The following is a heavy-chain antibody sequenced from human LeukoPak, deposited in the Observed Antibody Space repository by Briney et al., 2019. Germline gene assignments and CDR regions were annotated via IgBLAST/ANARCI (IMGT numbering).Heavy chain of an antibody. CDR2: IKSKTDGGTT. CDR1: GFTFSNAW. D-gene: IGHD1-14*01. V-gene: IGHV3-15*01. J-gene: IGHJ4*02. Sequence: NTGGSLRLSCAASGFTFSNAWMSWFRQAPGKGLEWVGRIKSKTDGGTTDYAAPVKGRFSTSRDDPKNTLYLQMNSRKTEDTPVYYCVGTADWGQGTLVTVSS. CDR3: VGTAD.